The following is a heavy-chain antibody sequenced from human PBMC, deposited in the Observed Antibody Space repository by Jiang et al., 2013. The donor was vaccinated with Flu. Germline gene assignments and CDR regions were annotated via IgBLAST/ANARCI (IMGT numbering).Heavy chain of an antibody. V-gene: IGHV4-34*01. CDR1: NGSFSGYK. J-gene: IGHJ6*02. CDR2: INHSGST. D-gene: IGHD5-18*01. Sequence: LLKPSETLSLTCVVYNGSFSGYKWSWIRQPPGKGLEWIGEINHSGSTNYNPSLNSRVTISLDTSKNQFSLKLSSVTAADTAVYYCARYTYVKGDMDVWGQGTTVTVSS. CDR3: ARYTYVKGDMDV.